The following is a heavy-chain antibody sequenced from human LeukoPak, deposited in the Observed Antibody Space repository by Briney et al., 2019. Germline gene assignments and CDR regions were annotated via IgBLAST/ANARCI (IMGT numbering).Heavy chain of an antibody. CDR2: IYHSGST. J-gene: IGHJ4*02. CDR1: GYSISSGYY. CDR3: ASQGYDYSNYYFDY. V-gene: IGHV4-38-2*02. D-gene: IGHD4-11*01. Sequence: SETLSLTCTVSGYSISSGYYWGWIRQPPGKGLEWIGSIYHSGSTYYNPSLKGRVTISVDTSKNQFSLKLSSVTAADTAVYYCASQGYDYSNYYFDYWGQGTLVTVSS.